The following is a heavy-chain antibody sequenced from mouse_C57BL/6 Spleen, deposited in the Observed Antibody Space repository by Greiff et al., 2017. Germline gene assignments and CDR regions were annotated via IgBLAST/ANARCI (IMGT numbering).Heavy chain of an antibody. CDR1: GYSFTGYY. Sequence: VQLKESGPELVKPGASVKISCKASGYSFTGYYMHWVKQSHGNILDWIGYIYPYNGVSSYNQKFKGKATLTVDKSSSTAYMELRSLTSEDSAVYYCARIYYYGSSLSYFDYWGQGTTLTVSS. CDR3: ARIYYYGSSLSYFDY. CDR2: IYPYNGVS. J-gene: IGHJ2*01. D-gene: IGHD1-1*01. V-gene: IGHV1-31*01.